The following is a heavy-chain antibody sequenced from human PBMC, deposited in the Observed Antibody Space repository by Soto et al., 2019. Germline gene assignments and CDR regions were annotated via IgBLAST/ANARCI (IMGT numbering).Heavy chain of an antibody. V-gene: IGHV1-18*01. D-gene: IGHD2-15*01. CDR2: ISPYTGNT. CDR3: AMVDLYFTPTPQDV. J-gene: IGHJ6*02. CDR1: GYIFVNYG. Sequence: QVQLEQSGDEVKKPGASVKVSCKAAGYIFVNYGIAWVRQAPVQGLEWLGWISPYTGNTYYATKVQGRLTLTTDTSTSTDFIDLGSLTSADTAVYFCAMVDLYFTPTPQDVWGQGTTVTVSS.